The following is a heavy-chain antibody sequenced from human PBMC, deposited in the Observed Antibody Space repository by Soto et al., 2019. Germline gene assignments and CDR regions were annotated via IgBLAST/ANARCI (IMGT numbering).Heavy chain of an antibody. D-gene: IGHD6-13*01. V-gene: IGHV1-18*01. Sequence: ASVKVSCKASGYTFTSYGISWVRQAPGQGLEWMGWISAYNGNTNYAQKLQGRVTMTTDTSTSTAYMELRSLRSDDTAVYYCARNAGKHSSSWWYYYYGMDVWGQGTTVTVSS. CDR2: ISAYNGNT. CDR3: ARNAGKHSSSWWYYYYGMDV. J-gene: IGHJ6*02. CDR1: GYTFTSYG.